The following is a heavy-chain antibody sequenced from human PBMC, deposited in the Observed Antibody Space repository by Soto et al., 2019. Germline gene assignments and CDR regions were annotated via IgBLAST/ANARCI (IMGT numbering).Heavy chain of an antibody. V-gene: IGHV3-30-3*01. Sequence: PGGSLRLSCAASGFTFSSYAMHWVRQAPGKGLEWVAVISYDGSNKYYADSVKGRFTISRDNSKNTLYLQMNSLRAEDTAVYYCAREGDGYNWEGAFDIWGQGTMVTVSS. J-gene: IGHJ3*02. CDR1: GFTFSSYA. CDR3: AREGDGYNWEGAFDI. D-gene: IGHD2-21*01. CDR2: ISYDGSNK.